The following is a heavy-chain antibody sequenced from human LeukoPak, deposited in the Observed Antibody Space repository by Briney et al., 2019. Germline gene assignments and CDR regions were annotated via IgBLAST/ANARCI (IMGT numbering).Heavy chain of an antibody. CDR3: ARGVNWLPGFFDM. Sequence: GGSLRLSCAASGFTFGSYWMSWVRQAPGKGLEWVASIRQDESELYYVDSVKGRFTISRDNAKKSLYLQMYSLRAEDTAVFYCARGVNWLPGFFDMWGQGKKVTVFS. CDR1: GFTFGSYW. V-gene: IGHV3-7*01. CDR2: IRQDESEL. D-gene: IGHD3-9*01. J-gene: IGHJ3*02.